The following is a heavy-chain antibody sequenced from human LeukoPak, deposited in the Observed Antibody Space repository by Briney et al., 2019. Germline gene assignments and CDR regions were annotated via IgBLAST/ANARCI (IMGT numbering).Heavy chain of an antibody. V-gene: IGHV3-43*02. D-gene: IGHD1-1*01. J-gene: IGHJ3*02. Sequence: GGSLRLSCAASGLTFDHYVMHWVRQAPGKGLEWVSLISGDGGSTYYADSVKGRLTISRDSSKNSLYLQMDSLTTEDTALYFCAKGTTMYAFDIWGQGTMVTVPS. CDR1: GLTFDHYV. CDR3: AKGTTMYAFDI. CDR2: ISGDGGST.